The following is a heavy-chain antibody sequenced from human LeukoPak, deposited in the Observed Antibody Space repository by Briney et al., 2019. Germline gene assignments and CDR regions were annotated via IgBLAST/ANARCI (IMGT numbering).Heavy chain of an antibody. V-gene: IGHV4-34*01. CDR1: GGSFSGYY. CDR3: ARRPMVRGVIDY. J-gene: IGHJ4*02. Sequence: SETLSLTCAVYGGSFSGYYWSWIRQPPGEGLEWIWEINHSGSTNYNPSLKSRVTISVDTSKNQFSLKLSSVTAADTAVYYCARRPMVRGVIDYWGQGTQVTVSS. CDR2: INHSGST. D-gene: IGHD3-10*01.